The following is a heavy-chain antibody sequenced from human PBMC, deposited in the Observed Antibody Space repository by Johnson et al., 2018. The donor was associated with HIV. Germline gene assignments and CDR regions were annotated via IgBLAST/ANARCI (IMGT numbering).Heavy chain of an antibody. CDR3: AKVLRDGYLPDAFDI. V-gene: IGHV3-30-3*01. Sequence: QVQLVESGGGVVQPGRSLRLSCAASGFTFSSYAMHWVRQAPGKGLEWVVTISYDGSNKYYADSVKGRFSISRDNSKNTLYLQMNSLRAEDTAVYYCAKVLRDGYLPDAFDIWGQGTMVTVSS. CDR1: GFTFSSYA. CDR2: ISYDGSNK. D-gene: IGHD5-24*01. J-gene: IGHJ3*02.